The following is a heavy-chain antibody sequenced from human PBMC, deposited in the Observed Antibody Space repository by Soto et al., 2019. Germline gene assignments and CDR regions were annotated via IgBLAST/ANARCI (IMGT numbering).Heavy chain of an antibody. CDR3: ARDPHSSGWRPSCFDY. CDR2: IWYDGSNK. CDR1: GFTFSSYG. Sequence: GGSLRLSCAASGFTFSSYGMHWVRQAPGKGLEWVAVIWYDGSNKYYADSVKGRFTISRDNSKNTLYLQMNSLRAEDTAVYYCARDPHSSGWRPSCFDYWGQGTLVTVSS. V-gene: IGHV3-33*01. J-gene: IGHJ4*02. D-gene: IGHD6-19*01.